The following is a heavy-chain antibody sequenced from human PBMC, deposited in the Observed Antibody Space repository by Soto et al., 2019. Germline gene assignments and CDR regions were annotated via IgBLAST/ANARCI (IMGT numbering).Heavy chain of an antibody. Sequence: ASVKVSCKASGYTFTGYYMHWVRQAPGQGLEWMGWINPNSGGTNYAQKFQGRVTMTRDTSISTAYMELSRLRSDDTAVYYCARDHAXLLWFGPTHYYYYGMDVWGQGTTVTVSS. D-gene: IGHD3-10*01. CDR2: INPNSGGT. V-gene: IGHV1-2*02. J-gene: IGHJ6*02. CDR1: GYTFTGYY. CDR3: ARDHAXLLWFGPTHYYYYGMDV.